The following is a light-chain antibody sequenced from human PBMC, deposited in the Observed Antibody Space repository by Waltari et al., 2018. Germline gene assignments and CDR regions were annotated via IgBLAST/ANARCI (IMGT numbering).Light chain of an antibody. Sequence: QSALTQPASVSGSPGQSITISCTGTSSDVGGYNYVSWYQQHPGKAPKLMIYEVSNRPSGVSNRFSGSKSGNTASLTISGLHAEDEADYYCSSYTSSSTLYVVFGGGTKLTVL. CDR3: SSYTSSSTLYVV. CDR1: SSDVGGYNY. V-gene: IGLV2-14*01. J-gene: IGLJ2*01. CDR2: EVS.